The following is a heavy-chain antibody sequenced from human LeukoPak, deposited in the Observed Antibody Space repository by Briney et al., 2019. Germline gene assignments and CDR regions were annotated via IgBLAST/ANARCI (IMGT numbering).Heavy chain of an antibody. V-gene: IGHV3-23*01. J-gene: IGHJ4*02. D-gene: IGHD5-12*01. Sequence: PGGSLRLSCAASGFTFSSYAMSWVRQAPGKGLEWVSAISGSGGSTYYADSVKGRFTISRDNSKNTLYLQMNSLRAEDTAVYYCAPGGVSGSGYYYFDYWGQGTLATVSS. CDR3: APGGVSGSGYYYFDY. CDR2: ISGSGGST. CDR1: GFTFSSYA.